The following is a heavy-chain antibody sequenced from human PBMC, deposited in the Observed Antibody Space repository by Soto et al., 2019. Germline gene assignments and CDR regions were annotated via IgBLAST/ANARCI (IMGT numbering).Heavy chain of an antibody. Sequence: PSETLSLTCPVSGGSLSSGGYYWSWLRQHPGKGLEWIGYIYYSGSTYYNPSLKSRVTISVDTSKNQFSLKLSSVTAADTAVYYCASTSSTYYDFWSGYYYYYYGMDVWGQGTTVTVSS. D-gene: IGHD3-3*01. J-gene: IGHJ6*02. CDR3: ASTSSTYYDFWSGYYYYYYGMDV. CDR2: IYYSGST. CDR1: GGSLSSGGYY. V-gene: IGHV4-31*03.